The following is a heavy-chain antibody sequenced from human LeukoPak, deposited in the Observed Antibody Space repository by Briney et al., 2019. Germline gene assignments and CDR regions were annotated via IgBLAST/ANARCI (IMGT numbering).Heavy chain of an antibody. CDR2: IIPIFGTA. Sequence: GAVVKVSCKASGGTFSSYAISWVRQAPGQGLEWMGGIIPIFGTANYAQKFQSRDTITADESTSTAYMELSSLRSEDTAVYYCARDFRSYFDYWGQGTMVTVSS. V-gene: IGHV1-69*13. CDR3: ARDFRSYFDY. J-gene: IGHJ4*02. CDR1: GGTFSSYA.